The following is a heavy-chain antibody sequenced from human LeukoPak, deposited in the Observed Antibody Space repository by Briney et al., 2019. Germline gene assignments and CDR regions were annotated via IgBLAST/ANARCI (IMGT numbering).Heavy chain of an antibody. Sequence: GGSLRLSCAASGFTFSNFAMSWFRQAPGKGLEWVSVIYSGGSTYYADSVKGRFTISRDNSKNTLYLQMNSLRAEDTAVYYCARERGHLDYWGQGTLVTVSS. CDR2: IYSGGST. CDR1: GFTFSNFA. CDR3: ARERGHLDY. D-gene: IGHD6-25*01. V-gene: IGHV3-66*01. J-gene: IGHJ4*02.